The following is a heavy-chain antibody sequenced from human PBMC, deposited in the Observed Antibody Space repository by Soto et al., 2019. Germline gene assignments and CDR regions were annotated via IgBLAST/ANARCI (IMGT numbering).Heavy chain of an antibody. CDR2: INAGNANT. Sequence: ASVKVSCKASGYTFTDYFMNWMRQAPGQRLEWMGWINAGNANTKYSQKFQGRVTITRDTSASTAYMELSSLRSEDTAVYYCARGLNVYYFDYWGQGTLVTVSS. D-gene: IGHD3-16*01. CDR1: GYTFTDYF. CDR3: ARGLNVYYFDY. J-gene: IGHJ4*02. V-gene: IGHV1-3*01.